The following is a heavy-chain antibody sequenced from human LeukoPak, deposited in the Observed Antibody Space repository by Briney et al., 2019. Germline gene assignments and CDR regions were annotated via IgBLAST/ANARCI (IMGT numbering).Heavy chain of an antibody. CDR3: ARIPEVVPAATYYFDY. CDR1: GFTFSSYW. Sequence: GGSLRLSCAASGFTFSSYWMSWVRQAPGKGLEWVSNIKQDGSEQYYVDSVKGRFTISRDNAKNSLYLQMNSLRAEDTAVYYCARIPEVVPAATYYFDYWGQGTLVTVSS. J-gene: IGHJ4*02. CDR2: IKQDGSEQ. V-gene: IGHV3-7*03. D-gene: IGHD2-2*01.